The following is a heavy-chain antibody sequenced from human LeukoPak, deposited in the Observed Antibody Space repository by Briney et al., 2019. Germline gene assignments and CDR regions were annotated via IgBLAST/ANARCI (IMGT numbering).Heavy chain of an antibody. CDR2: INAGNGNT. CDR3: ATTWHCSGGSCYSSDWFDP. J-gene: IGHJ5*02. V-gene: IGHV1-3*01. Sequence: ASVKVSCKASGYTFTSYAMHWVRQAPGQRLEWMGWINAGNGNTKYLQKFQGRVTITRDTSASTAYMELSSLRSEDTAVYYCATTWHCSGGSCYSSDWFDPWGQGTLVTVSS. D-gene: IGHD2-15*01. CDR1: GYTFTSYA.